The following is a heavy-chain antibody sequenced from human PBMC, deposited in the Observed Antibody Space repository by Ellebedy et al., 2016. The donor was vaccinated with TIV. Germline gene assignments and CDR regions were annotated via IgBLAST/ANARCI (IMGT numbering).Heavy chain of an antibody. J-gene: IGHJ6*02. CDR3: ATGRDCSGGTCDGFPYYGMDV. D-gene: IGHD2-15*01. CDR1: GFTFSDYS. Sequence: GESLKISCAASGFTFSDYSMNWIRQTPGKGLVWVSRINPDGGVPTYANSVKGRFTISRDNAKNTVYLQLNSLRVEDTAVYYCATGRDCSGGTCDGFPYYGMDVWGQGTTVTASS. CDR2: INPDGGVP. V-gene: IGHV3-74*01.